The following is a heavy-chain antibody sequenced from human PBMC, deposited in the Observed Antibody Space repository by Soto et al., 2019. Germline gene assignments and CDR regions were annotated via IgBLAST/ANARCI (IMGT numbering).Heavy chain of an antibody. CDR2: IYYSGST. Sequence: PSETLSLTCTVSGGSISSGDYYWSWIRQPPGKGLEWIGYIYYSGSTYYNPSLKSRVTISVDTSKNQFSLKLSSVTAADTAVYYCARQGWGGNAFDIWGQGTMVTVSS. CDR1: GGSISSGDYY. J-gene: IGHJ3*02. V-gene: IGHV4-30-4*01. CDR3: ARQGWGGNAFDI. D-gene: IGHD1-26*01.